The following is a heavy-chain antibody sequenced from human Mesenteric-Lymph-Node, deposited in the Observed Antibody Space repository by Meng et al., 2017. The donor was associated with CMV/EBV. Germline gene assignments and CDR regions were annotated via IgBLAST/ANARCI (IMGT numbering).Heavy chain of an antibody. CDR3: ASADYGDYYLDY. V-gene: IGHV3-21*01. CDR1: GFTLSSYT. Sequence: GESLKISCVVSGFTLSSYTMSWVRQAPRKGLEWVSSISSSSYIYYADSVKGRFTISRDNAKNSLYLQMNSLRAEDTAVYYCASADYGDYYLDYWGQGTLVTVSS. D-gene: IGHD4-17*01. J-gene: IGHJ4*02. CDR2: ISSSSYI.